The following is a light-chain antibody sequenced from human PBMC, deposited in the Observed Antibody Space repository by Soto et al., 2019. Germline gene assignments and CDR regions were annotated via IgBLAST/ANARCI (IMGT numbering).Light chain of an antibody. Sequence: QSVLTQPASVSGSPGQSITISCTGTSSDVGGYNYVSWYQQHPGRAPKLMIYDVSIRPSGVSNRFSGSKSGNTASLTISGLQAEDEADYYCSSYTSSSIDVFGTGTKVTVL. CDR1: SSDVGGYNY. V-gene: IGLV2-14*01. J-gene: IGLJ1*01. CDR3: SSYTSSSIDV. CDR2: DVS.